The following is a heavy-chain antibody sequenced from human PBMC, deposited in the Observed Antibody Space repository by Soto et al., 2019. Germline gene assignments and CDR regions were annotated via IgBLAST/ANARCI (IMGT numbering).Heavy chain of an antibody. CDR1: GFTFSSYS. J-gene: IGHJ4*02. CDR3: ARDNNFDY. CDR2: ISSSSSTI. V-gene: IGHV3-48*04. Sequence: GGSLRLSCAASGFTFSSYSMNWVRQAPGKGLEWVSYISSSSSTIYYADSVKGRFTISRDNAKNSLYLQMNSLRAEDTAVYYCARDNNFDYWGQGTLVTVSS.